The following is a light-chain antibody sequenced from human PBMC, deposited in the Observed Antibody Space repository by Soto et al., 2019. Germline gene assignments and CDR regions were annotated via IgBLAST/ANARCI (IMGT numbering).Light chain of an antibody. CDR2: GTS. Sequence: IVLTQSPGTLPLSPGESATLSCRASQTVSSSYVAWYQQKHGRPPRLLIYGTSSRAAGVPDRFSGSGSGTDLTLTISRLQPEDFGVYYCQQYASVPYTFGQGTNLEI. CDR1: QTVSSSY. CDR3: QQYASVPYT. J-gene: IGKJ2*01. V-gene: IGKV3-20*01.